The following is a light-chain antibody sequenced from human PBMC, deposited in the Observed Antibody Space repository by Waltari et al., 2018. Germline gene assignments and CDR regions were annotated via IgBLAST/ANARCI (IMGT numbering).Light chain of an antibody. CDR1: QSVSRF. CDR3: QKYDRLPAT. Sequence: EIVFTQSPGTLSLSPGERATLSCKASQSVSRFLAWYQQKPGQAPRLLISGASSRATGIPDRFSGSGSGTDFSLTISRLEPEDFAVYYCQKYDRLPATFGQGTKVEIK. J-gene: IGKJ1*01. CDR2: GAS. V-gene: IGKV3-20*01.